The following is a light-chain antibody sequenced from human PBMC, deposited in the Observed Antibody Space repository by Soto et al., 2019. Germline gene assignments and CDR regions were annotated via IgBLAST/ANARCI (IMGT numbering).Light chain of an antibody. CDR1: QSVRSIY. CDR3: QQYDISPRT. J-gene: IGKJ1*01. Sequence: EVVLTQSPGTLSLSPGERATLSCRASQSVRSIYLAWYQQKPGQAPRLLISGASSRATGIPDRFSGSGSGTDFTLTISRLEPEDFAVYYCQQYDISPRTFGQGTKVEI. V-gene: IGKV3-20*01. CDR2: GAS.